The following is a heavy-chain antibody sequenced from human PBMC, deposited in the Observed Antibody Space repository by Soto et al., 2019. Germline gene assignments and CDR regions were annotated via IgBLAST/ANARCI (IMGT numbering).Heavy chain of an antibody. D-gene: IGHD3-3*01. Sequence: GGSLRLSCAASGFTFSSYAMSWVRQAPGKGLEWVSAISGSGGSTYYADSVKGRFTISRDNSKNTLYLQMNSLRAEDTAVYYCAKDFLEWLFYNYLDYWGQGTLVTVSS. CDR2: ISGSGGST. CDR1: GFTFSSYA. V-gene: IGHV3-23*01. CDR3: AKDFLEWLFYNYLDY. J-gene: IGHJ4*02.